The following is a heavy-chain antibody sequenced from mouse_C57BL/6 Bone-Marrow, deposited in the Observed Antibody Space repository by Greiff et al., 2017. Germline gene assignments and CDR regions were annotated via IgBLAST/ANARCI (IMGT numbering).Heavy chain of an antibody. CDR2: INPNNGGT. Sequence: EVQLQQSGPELVKPGASVKISCKASGYTFTDYYMNWVKQSHGKSLEWIGDINPNNGGTSYNQKFKGKATLTVDKSSSTAYMELRSLTSEDSAVYYCARRSWSVDVWGTGTTVTVSS. CDR3: ARRSWSVDV. CDR1: GYTFTDYY. V-gene: IGHV1-26*01. J-gene: IGHJ1*03.